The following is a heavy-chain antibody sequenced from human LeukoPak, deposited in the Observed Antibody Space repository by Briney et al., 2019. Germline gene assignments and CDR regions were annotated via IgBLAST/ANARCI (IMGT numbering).Heavy chain of an antibody. J-gene: IGHJ5*02. CDR1: GGSFSGFY. D-gene: IGHD1-20*01. CDR3: ARGGIIGTTNNWFDP. CDR2: INHSGST. Sequence: PSETLSLTCAVYGGSFSGFYWSWLCQPPGQGLEWIGEINHSGSTYYNPSLKSRITMSVDTSENQFSLRLSSVTAADTAMYYCARGGIIGTTNNWFDPWGQATLVTVSS. V-gene: IGHV4-34*01.